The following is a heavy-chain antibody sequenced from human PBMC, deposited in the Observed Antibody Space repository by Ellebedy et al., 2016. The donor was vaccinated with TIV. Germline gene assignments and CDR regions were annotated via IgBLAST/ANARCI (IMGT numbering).Heavy chain of an antibody. J-gene: IGHJ5*02. D-gene: IGHD3-10*01. V-gene: IGHV3-23*01. CDR1: GFTFSSYA. CDR2: ISGSGGST. Sequence: PGGSLRLSCAASGFTFSSYAMSWVRQAPGKGLEWVSAISGSGGSTYYADSVKGRFTISRDNSKNTLYLQMNSLRSDDTAVYYCAREHVLVRGVIPTYNWFDPWGQGTLVTVSS. CDR3: AREHVLVRGVIPTYNWFDP.